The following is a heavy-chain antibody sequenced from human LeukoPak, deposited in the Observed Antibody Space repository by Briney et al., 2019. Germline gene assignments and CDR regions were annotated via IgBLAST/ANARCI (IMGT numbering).Heavy chain of an antibody. J-gene: IGHJ4*02. Sequence: SETLSLTCNVSSDTIGGSSYYWGWIRQPPGKGLEWIGSIYYSGSTYYNPSLKSRVTISVDTSKNQFSLKLSSVTAADTAVYYCARGIVGFDYWGQGTLVTVSS. CDR1: SDTIGGSSYY. D-gene: IGHD3-22*01. CDR3: ARGIVGFDY. V-gene: IGHV4-39*01. CDR2: IYYSGST.